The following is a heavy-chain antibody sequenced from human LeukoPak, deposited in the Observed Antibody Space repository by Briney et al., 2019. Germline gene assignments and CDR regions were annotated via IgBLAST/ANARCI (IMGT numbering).Heavy chain of an antibody. CDR3: TTDLWSGYFALFDY. Sequence: GGSLRLSCAASGVTLSTYAMNWVRQAPGKGLEWVGRIKSKTDGGTTDYAAPVKGRFTISRDDSKNTLYLQMNSLKTEDTAVYYCTTDLWSGYFALFDYWGQGTLVTVSS. CDR1: GVTLSTYA. J-gene: IGHJ4*02. V-gene: IGHV3-15*07. CDR2: IKSKTDGGTT. D-gene: IGHD3-3*01.